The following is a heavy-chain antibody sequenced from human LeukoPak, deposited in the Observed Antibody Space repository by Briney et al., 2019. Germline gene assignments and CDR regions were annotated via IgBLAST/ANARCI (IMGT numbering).Heavy chain of an antibody. V-gene: IGHV1-18*01. CDR3: ERGHYGGNPDY. Sequence: GASVKVSCKASGYTFTTYYITWVRQAPGQGLEWMGWISGYNGNTIYAQKLQGRVTMTTDTSTSTAYMGLRSLISEDTAAYYCERGHYGGNPDYGGQGTLVTVSS. CDR2: ISGYNGNT. CDR1: GYTFTTYY. J-gene: IGHJ4*02. D-gene: IGHD4-23*01.